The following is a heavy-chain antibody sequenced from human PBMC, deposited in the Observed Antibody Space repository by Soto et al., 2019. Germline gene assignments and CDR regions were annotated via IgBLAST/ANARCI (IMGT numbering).Heavy chain of an antibody. CDR2: MNPNSGNT. V-gene: IGHV1-8*01. CDR3: ARVNDYDFWSGPIKGGAFDI. CDR1: GYTFTSYD. Sequence: GASVKVSCKTSGYTFTSYDINWVRQATGQGLEWMGWMNPNSGNTGYAQKFQGRVTMTRNTSISTAYMELSSLRSEDTAVYYCARVNDYDFWSGPIKGGAFDIWGQGTMVTVSS. D-gene: IGHD3-3*01. J-gene: IGHJ3*02.